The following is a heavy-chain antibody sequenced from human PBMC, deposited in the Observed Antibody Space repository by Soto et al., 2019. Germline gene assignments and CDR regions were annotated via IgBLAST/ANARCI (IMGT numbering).Heavy chain of an antibody. V-gene: IGHV4-39*01. D-gene: IGHD3-10*01. J-gene: IGHJ5*02. Sequence: SETLSLTCTVSGDSISTTSYYWGWIRQPPGKGLEWIGSFFYSGSTYYNPSLKSRVTISVDTSKTQFSLKLSSVTAADTAVYYCAAASITLAHWFDPWGQRTLVTVSS. CDR1: GDSISTTSYY. CDR3: AAASITLAHWFDP. CDR2: FFYSGST.